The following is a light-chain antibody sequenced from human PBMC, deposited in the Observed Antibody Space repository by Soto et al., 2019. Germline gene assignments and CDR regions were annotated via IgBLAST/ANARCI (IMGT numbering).Light chain of an antibody. CDR2: EVN. V-gene: IGLV2-23*02. CDR1: SSNVGSYKL. CDR3: CSSGGSPTYV. J-gene: IGLJ1*01. Sequence: QSVLTQPASVSGSPGQSITISFTGTSSNVGSYKLVSWYQQHPGKAPKLMIFEVNKRPSGVSNRFSGSKSGNTASLSISGRNVDDEDDYYCCSSGGSPTYVFGNGTKVTVL.